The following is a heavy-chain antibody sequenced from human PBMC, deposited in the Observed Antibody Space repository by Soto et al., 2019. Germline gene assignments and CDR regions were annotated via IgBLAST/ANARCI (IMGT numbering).Heavy chain of an antibody. J-gene: IGHJ6*02. V-gene: IGHV3-23*01. Sequence: PGGSLRLSCAASGFTFSSYAMSWVRQAPGKGLERVSAISGSGGSTYYADSVKGRFTISRDNSKNTLYLQMNSLRAEDTAVYYCAKALDPHRSGSIRAYYYYGMDVWGQGTTVTVSS. CDR2: ISGSGGST. D-gene: IGHD3-10*01. CDR1: GFTFSSYA. CDR3: AKALDPHRSGSIRAYYYYGMDV.